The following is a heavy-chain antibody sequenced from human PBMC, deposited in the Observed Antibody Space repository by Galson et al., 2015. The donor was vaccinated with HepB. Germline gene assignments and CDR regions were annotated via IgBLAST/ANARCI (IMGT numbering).Heavy chain of an antibody. CDR1: GFTFSSYG. CDR3: AKDLGDSSGYYPDDAFDI. D-gene: IGHD3-22*01. CDR2: IWYDGSNK. V-gene: IGHV3-33*06. J-gene: IGHJ3*02. Sequence: SLRLSCAASGFTFSSYGMHWVRQAPGKGLEWVAVIWYDGSNKYYADSVKGRFTISRDNSKNSLYLQMSSLRAEDTALYYCAKDLGDSSGYYPDDAFDIWGQGTMVTVSS.